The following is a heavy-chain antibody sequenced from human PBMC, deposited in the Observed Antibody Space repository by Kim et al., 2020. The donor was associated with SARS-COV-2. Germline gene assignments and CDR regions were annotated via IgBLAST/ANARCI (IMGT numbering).Heavy chain of an antibody. V-gene: IGHV3-11*01. D-gene: IGHD3-3*01. CDR3: VCATANWSQVTAGDAF. Sequence: GGSLRLSCAASGFSFSDSDLSWVRQAPGKGLEWIAYINSEGTSITKADSVNRRFAITRDNDKKKMTVQLKRLRPKNTDVSYCVCATANWSQVTAGDAF. J-gene: IGHJ3*01. CDR2: INSEGTSI. CDR1: GFSFSDSD.